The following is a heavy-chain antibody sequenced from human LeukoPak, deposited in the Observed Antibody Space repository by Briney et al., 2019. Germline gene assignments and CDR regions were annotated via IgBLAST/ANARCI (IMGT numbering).Heavy chain of an antibody. CDR1: GFNLDDYA. Sequence: GGSLRLSCAASGFNLDDYAMHWVRQAPGKGLDWVAVISNDVVNKYYADSVKGRFTVTRDKSKHTLYLQMNSLRAEDTAPYYCARVNTTGPPFDHWGEGALVTVSS. D-gene: IGHD1-1*01. V-gene: IGHV3-30*04. CDR2: ISNDVVNK. J-gene: IGHJ4*02. CDR3: ARVNTTGPPFDH.